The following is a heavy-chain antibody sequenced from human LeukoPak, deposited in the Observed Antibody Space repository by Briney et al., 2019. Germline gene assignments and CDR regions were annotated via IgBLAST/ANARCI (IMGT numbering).Heavy chain of an antibody. CDR2: INHSGST. CDR1: GGSFSGYY. D-gene: IGHD3-10*01. V-gene: IGHV4-34*01. Sequence: SETLSLTCAVYGGSFSGYYWSWILQPPGKGLEWIGEINHSGSTNYNPSLKSRVTISVDTSKNQFSLKLSSVTAADTAVYYCARVRGYGSGGWWFDPWGQGTLVTVSS. CDR3: ARVRGYGSGGWWFDP. J-gene: IGHJ5*02.